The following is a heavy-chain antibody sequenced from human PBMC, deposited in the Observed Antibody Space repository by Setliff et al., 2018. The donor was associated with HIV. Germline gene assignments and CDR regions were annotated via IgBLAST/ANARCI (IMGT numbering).Heavy chain of an antibody. CDR3: ARVLKGYSSSYEAFDI. CDR2: IISILNVA. Sequence: VSCKTSRGTFTSYAFTWVRQAPGQGLEWMGGIISILNVATYAQKFQGRVTITADKSTSTVYMELSSLRSEDSAVYYCARVLKGYSSSYEAFDIWGQGTMVTVSS. V-gene: IGHV1-69*10. J-gene: IGHJ3*02. D-gene: IGHD6-13*01. CDR1: RGTFTSYA.